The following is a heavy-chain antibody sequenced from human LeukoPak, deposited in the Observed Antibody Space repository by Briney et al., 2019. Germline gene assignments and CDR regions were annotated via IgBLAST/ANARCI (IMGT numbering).Heavy chain of an antibody. Sequence: SETLSLTCTVSGDSIDSYYWSWIRQPPGKGLEWIGYIYYRGITSYNLFLKSRVTISVDTSKNQFSLKLNSVTAADTAVYYCARLPRYGGYDHFDYWGQGILVIVSS. D-gene: IGHD5-12*01. J-gene: IGHJ4*02. V-gene: IGHV4-59*12. CDR2: IYYRGIT. CDR3: ARLPRYGGYDHFDY. CDR1: GDSIDSYY.